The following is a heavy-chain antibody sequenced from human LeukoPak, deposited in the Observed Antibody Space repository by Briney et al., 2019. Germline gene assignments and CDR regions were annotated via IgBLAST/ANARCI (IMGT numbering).Heavy chain of an antibody. J-gene: IGHJ4*02. V-gene: IGHV3-7*05. D-gene: IGHD5-12*01. CDR2: IQPDGGEK. CDR1: GFTFSAYW. Sequence: PGGSLRLSCAASGFTFSAYWMSWVRQAPGKGPEWVSNIQPDGGEKYYVDSVKGRFSISRDYAKNSLDLQMNSQRAEATAVYYCARPGYSGYAFDCWGQGTLVTVSS. CDR3: ARPGYSGYAFDC.